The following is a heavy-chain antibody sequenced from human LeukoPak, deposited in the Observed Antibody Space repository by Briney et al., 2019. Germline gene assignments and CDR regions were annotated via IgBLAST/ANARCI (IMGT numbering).Heavy chain of an antibody. CDR1: GFMLNGYS. V-gene: IGHV3-21*01. D-gene: IGHD1-26*01. CDR3: ARWGLGPSFDS. CDR2: ISGGSDYI. Sequence: GGSLRLSCAASGFMLNGYSMTWVRQAPGKGLEWVSYISGGSDYIYYTDSVKGRFTISRDNAKKSLYLQLNSLRVEDTAVYYCARWGLGPSFDSWGQGTLVTVSS. J-gene: IGHJ4*02.